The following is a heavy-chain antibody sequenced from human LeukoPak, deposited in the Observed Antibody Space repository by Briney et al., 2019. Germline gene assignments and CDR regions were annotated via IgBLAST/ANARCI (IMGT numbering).Heavy chain of an antibody. CDR3: ARGWRGVIMYYYYYGMDV. J-gene: IGHJ6*02. D-gene: IGHD3-10*01. Sequence: SETLSLTCAVYGGSFSGYYWSWIRQPPGKGLEWIGEINHSGSTNYNPSLKSRVTISVDTSKNQFSLKLSSVTAADTAVHYCARGWRGVIMYYYYYGMDVWGQGTTVTVSS. CDR1: GGSFSGYY. V-gene: IGHV4-34*01. CDR2: INHSGST.